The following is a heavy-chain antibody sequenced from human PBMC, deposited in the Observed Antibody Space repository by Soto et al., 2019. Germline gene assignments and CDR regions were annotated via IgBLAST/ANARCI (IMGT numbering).Heavy chain of an antibody. CDR2: IYWDDDQ. D-gene: IGHD2-2*01. CDR1: GFSLRADGEG. CDR3: AHAYGGTSWPNDVFDV. Sequence: QITLKESGPTLVKPTQTLTLPCTFLGFSLRADGEGLGWIGQPPGRALDGLALIYWDDDQRYSPSLKTRLTITKDTSKNQVVLTMTNMDPVDTATYYCAHAYGGTSWPNDVFDVWGQGTVVTVSS. J-gene: IGHJ3*01. V-gene: IGHV2-5*02.